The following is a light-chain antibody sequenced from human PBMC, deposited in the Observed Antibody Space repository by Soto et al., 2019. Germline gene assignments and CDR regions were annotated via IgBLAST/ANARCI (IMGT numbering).Light chain of an antibody. Sequence: DIQMTQSPSSLSASVGDRVTITCQASQDISNYLNWYQQKPGKAPKLLIYDASNLETGVPSSFSGTGSGTDFTFTISSLQPEDIATYYCQQYDNPLTFGGGTKVDIK. J-gene: IGKJ4*01. CDR3: QQYDNPLT. CDR2: DAS. V-gene: IGKV1-33*01. CDR1: QDISNY.